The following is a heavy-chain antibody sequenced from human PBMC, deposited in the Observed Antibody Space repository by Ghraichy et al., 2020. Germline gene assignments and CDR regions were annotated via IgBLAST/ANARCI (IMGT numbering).Heavy chain of an antibody. J-gene: IGHJ6*02. CDR1: GFTFSSCS. V-gene: IGHV3-21*01. CDR2: ISSSSRYI. D-gene: IGHD3-3*01. Sequence: GGSLRLSCAASGFTFSSCSMNWVRQAPGKGLEWVSSISSSSRYIYYADSVRGRFTISRDNAKNSLHLQMNSLRAKDAAVYYWAKSEGFVVHEGGYYGMYVWGQGTTVTVSS. CDR3: AKSEGFVVHEGGYYGMYV.